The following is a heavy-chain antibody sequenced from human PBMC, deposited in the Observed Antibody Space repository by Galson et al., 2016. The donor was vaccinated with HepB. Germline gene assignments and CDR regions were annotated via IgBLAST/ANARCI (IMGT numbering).Heavy chain of an antibody. CDR2: FHTRGHT. CDR1: GDSIGSGRYY. CDR3: ARGLTLAY. J-gene: IGHJ4*02. Sequence: TLSLTCAVSGDSIGSGRYYWNWIRQAAGKGLEWIGRFHTRGHTNYHPSLNSRVTISVDPSKNQFSLELTSVTAADTAVYYCARGLTLAYWGQGAQVTVSS. V-gene: IGHV4-61*02.